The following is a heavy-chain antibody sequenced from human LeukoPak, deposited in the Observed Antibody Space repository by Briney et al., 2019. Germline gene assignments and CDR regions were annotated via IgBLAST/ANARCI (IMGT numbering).Heavy chain of an antibody. CDR1: GGSFGGYY. CDR2: INHRGST. Sequence: SGTLSLTCAVYGGSFGGYYWSWIRQPPGKGLEWIGEINHRGSTNYNPSLKSRVTISVDTSKNQFSLKLSSVTAADTAVYYCAREIAAARSAFDIWGQGTMVTVSS. CDR3: AREIAAARSAFDI. D-gene: IGHD6-13*01. J-gene: IGHJ3*02. V-gene: IGHV4-34*01.